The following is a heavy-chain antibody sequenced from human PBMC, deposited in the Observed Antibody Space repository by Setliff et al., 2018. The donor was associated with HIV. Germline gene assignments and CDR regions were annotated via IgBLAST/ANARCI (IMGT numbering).Heavy chain of an antibody. J-gene: IGHJ1*01. CDR3: ARSSQWLVGGYFHH. V-gene: IGHV3-23*01. CDR1: GFTFSSYV. CDR2: ISGSGGST. Sequence: GGSLRLSCAASGFTFSSYVMSWVRQAPGKGLEWVSGISGSGGSTFYEDSVKGRLIISRDNSNNMLHLQMNSLRVEDTAIYYCARSSQWLVGGYFHHWGQGTLVTVSS. D-gene: IGHD6-19*01.